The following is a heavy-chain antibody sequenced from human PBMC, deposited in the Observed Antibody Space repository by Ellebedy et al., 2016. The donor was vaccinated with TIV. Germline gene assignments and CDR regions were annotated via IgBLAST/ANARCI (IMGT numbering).Heavy chain of an antibody. CDR2: IAGRTSLI. J-gene: IGHJ5*02. CDR3: VRWGDYEGWDL. V-gene: IGHV3-48*04. CDR1: GFTFSSCR. D-gene: IGHD4-17*01. Sequence: GESLKISCAASGFTFSSCRMNWVRQAPGKGLEWLAYIAGRTSLIYYADSVKGRFTISRDNAKNSAFLQMNSLRVEDTAMYYCVRWGDYEGWDLWGQGTLVTVSS.